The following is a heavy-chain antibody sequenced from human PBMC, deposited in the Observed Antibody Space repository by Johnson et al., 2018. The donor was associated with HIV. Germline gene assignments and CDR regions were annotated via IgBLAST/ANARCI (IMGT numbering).Heavy chain of an antibody. CDR1: GFTFSSYA. CDR3: AKDSRRWGAFSDAFDI. CDR2: ISDSGGSP. D-gene: IGHD1-26*01. J-gene: IGHJ3*02. Sequence: VQLVESGGGLVQPGRSLRLSCAASGFTFSSYAMRWVRQAPGKGLEWVSGISDSGGSPHYADSVTGRFTLARDNSKNTLYLQMNSLRAEDTAVYYCAKDSRRWGAFSDAFDIWGQGTMVTVSS. V-gene: IGHV3-23*04.